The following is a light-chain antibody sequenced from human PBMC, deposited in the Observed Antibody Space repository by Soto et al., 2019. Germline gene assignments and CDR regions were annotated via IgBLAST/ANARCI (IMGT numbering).Light chain of an antibody. V-gene: IGKV3-11*01. Sequence: EIVLTQSPATLSLSPGERATLSCRASQSVSSYLAWYQHKPGQAPRLLIYDASNRATGIPARFSGIGSGTDFTLTISRLEPDYFAVYYCQQRSAWPSTFRGGTIMQIK. CDR2: DAS. CDR3: QQRSAWPST. J-gene: IGKJ4*01. CDR1: QSVSSY.